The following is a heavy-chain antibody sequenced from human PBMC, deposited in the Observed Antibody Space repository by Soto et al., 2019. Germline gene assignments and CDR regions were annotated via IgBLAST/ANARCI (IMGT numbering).Heavy chain of an antibody. CDR1: GFTFSDYF. Sequence: TGGSLRLSCAASGFTFSDYFMSWIRQAPGKGLEWVSYISSTGSTIYYADSVKGRFTISRDNAKNSLYLQMNSLRPEDTAVYYCARGYSSGYYGWFDPWGQGTLVTVSS. CDR2: ISSTGSTI. J-gene: IGHJ5*02. V-gene: IGHV3-11*01. D-gene: IGHD6-19*01. CDR3: ARGYSSGYYGWFDP.